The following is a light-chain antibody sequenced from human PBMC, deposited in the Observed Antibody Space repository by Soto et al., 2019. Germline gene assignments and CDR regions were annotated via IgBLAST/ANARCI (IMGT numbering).Light chain of an antibody. CDR3: QRYGSSLLGT. CDR1: QSVSSSY. CDR2: GAS. Sequence: EIVLTQSPGTLSLSPGERATLSCRASQSVSSSYLAWYQQKPGQAPRLLIYGASSRATGIPDRFSGSGSGTDFTLTISRLEPEDFAVYYCQRYGSSLLGTFGQGTRLAI. J-gene: IGKJ5*01. V-gene: IGKV3-20*01.